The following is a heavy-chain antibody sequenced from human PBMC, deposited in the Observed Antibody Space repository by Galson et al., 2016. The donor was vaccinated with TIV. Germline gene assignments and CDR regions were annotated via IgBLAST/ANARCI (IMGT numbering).Heavy chain of an antibody. CDR1: GFTFSSYIM. J-gene: IGHJ6*02. D-gene: IGHD3-3*01. V-gene: IGHV4-4*02. CDR2: IYHSGST. CDR3: ARDRSASFGVGEDYSGMDV. Sequence: SLRLSCAASGFTFSSYIMNWVRQSPGKGLEWIGEIYHSGSTNYNPSFKGRVTISVDKSKNQFSLKVNSVTAADTAVYYCARDRSASFGVGEDYSGMDVWGQGTTVTVSS.